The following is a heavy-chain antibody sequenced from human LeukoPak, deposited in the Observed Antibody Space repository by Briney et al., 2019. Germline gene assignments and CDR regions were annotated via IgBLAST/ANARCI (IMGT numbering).Heavy chain of an antibody. J-gene: IGHJ6*03. CDR3: AKGGGMRNYYYMDV. Sequence: PGGSLRLSCAASGFTFSRYSMNWVRQAPGKGLEWVSYISSSSSTTYYADSVKGRFTISRDNAKNSLYLQMNSLRAEDTAVYYCAKGGGMRNYYYMDVWGKGTTVTVSS. CDR2: ISSSSSTT. CDR1: GFTFSRYS. D-gene: IGHD1-26*01. V-gene: IGHV3-48*04.